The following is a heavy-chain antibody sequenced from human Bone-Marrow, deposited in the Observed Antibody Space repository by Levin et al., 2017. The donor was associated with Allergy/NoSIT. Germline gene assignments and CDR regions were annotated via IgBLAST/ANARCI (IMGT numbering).Heavy chain of an antibody. CDR1: GGTFSSYA. J-gene: IGHJ6*02. D-gene: IGHD2-8*01. Sequence: VASVKVSCKASGGTFSSYAFNWVRQAPGQGLEWMGGIIPIFGTANYAQKFQGRVTITADESTSTAYMELSSLRSEDTAIYYCNHGGDHASDYYYGMDVWGQGTTVTVSS. CDR2: IIPIFGTA. CDR3: NHGGDHASDYYYGMDV. V-gene: IGHV1-69*13.